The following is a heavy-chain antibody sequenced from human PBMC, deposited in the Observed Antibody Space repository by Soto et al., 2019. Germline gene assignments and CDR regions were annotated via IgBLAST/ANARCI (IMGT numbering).Heavy chain of an antibody. V-gene: IGHV3-23*01. J-gene: IGHJ6*02. Sequence: GGSLSLSCAASGFTFSSYVMSWVRQAPGKGLEWVSAISNTGSRTYYADSVKGRFTISRDNSEDTLYLQMDTLRAEDTAVYYCARGGATTDYYYYGMDVWGQGTTVTVS. CDR3: ARGGATTDYYYYGMDV. D-gene: IGHD1-26*01. CDR1: GFTFSSYV. CDR2: ISNTGSRT.